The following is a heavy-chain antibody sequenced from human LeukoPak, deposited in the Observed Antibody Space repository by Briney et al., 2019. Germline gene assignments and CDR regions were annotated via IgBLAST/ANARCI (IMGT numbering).Heavy chain of an antibody. J-gene: IGHJ5*02. CDR1: GFGFSSYW. V-gene: IGHV3-7*04. D-gene: IGHD6-25*01. CDR2: IKVDGSEK. CDR3: ARGTSSGPNWFDP. Sequence: PGGSLRLSCAASGFGFSSYWMTCVRQAPGRGLEWVANIKVDGSEKYYVDSVKGRFTISRDNAENSLYLQMNSLRAEDTAVYYCARGTSSGPNWFDPWGQGTLVTVSS.